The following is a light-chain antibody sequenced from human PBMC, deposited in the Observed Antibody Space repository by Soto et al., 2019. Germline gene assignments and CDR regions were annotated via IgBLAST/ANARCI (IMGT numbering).Light chain of an antibody. CDR1: QSISSY. J-gene: IGKJ4*01. Sequence: DIQMTQSPSSLSASVGDRVTITCRASQSISSYLNWYQQKPGKAPKLLIYAASSLQSGVPSRFSGSGSGTDFTLTISSLHPEDFATYSCQQSYSTPPLTFGGGTKVEIK. CDR2: AAS. V-gene: IGKV1-39*01. CDR3: QQSYSTPPLT.